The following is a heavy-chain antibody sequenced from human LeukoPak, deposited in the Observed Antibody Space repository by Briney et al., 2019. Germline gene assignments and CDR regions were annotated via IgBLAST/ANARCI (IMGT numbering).Heavy chain of an antibody. J-gene: IGHJ2*01. CDR2: IYYSGST. D-gene: IGHD6-19*01. Sequence: PSETLSLTCTVSGGSISSYYWSWIRQPPGKGLEWIGYIYYSGSTNYSPSLKSRVTISVDTSKNQFSLKLSSVTAADTAVYYCARRYSSGWTPGGDWYSDLWGRGTLVTVSS. CDR1: GGSISSYY. V-gene: IGHV4-59*08. CDR3: ARRYSSGWTPGGDWYSDL.